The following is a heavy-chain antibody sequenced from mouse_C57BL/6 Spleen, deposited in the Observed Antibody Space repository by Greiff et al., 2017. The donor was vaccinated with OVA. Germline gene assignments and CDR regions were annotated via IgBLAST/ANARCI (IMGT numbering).Heavy chain of an antibody. Sequence: QVQLKESGAELVKPGASVKMSCKASGYTFTTYPIEWMKQNHGKSLEWIGNFHPYNDDTKYNEKFKGKATLTVERSSSTVYLELSRLTSDDSAVYYCARRGDSNYVGAMDYWGQGTSVTVSS. CDR1: GYTFTTYP. D-gene: IGHD2-5*01. V-gene: IGHV1-47*01. CDR2: FHPYNDDT. CDR3: ARRGDSNYVGAMDY. J-gene: IGHJ4*01.